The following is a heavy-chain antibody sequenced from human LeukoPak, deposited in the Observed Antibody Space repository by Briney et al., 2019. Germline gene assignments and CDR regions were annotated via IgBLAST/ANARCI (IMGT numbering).Heavy chain of an antibody. CDR3: ARERGFMVRGVIITSYNWFDP. CDR2: IYTSGST. D-gene: IGHD3-10*01. CDR1: GGSISSYY. V-gene: IGHV4-4*07. Sequence: SETLSLTCTVSGGSISSYYWSWIRQPAGKGLEWIGRIYTSGSTNYNPSLKSRVTMSVDTSKNQFSLKLSSVTAADTAVYYCARERGFMVRGVIITSYNWFDPWGQGTLVTVSS. J-gene: IGHJ5*02.